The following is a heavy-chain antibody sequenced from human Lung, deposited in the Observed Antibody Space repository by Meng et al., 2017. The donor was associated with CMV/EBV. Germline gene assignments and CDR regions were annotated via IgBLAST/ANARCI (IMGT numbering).Heavy chain of an antibody. V-gene: IGHV3-30*02. CDR2: LRYDAINK. D-gene: IGHD1-1*01. J-gene: IGHJ4*02. CDR3: AKDRRRWNDVGDYFDY. CDR1: GFTFSDYG. Sequence: GGSLRLSCAASGFTFSDYGMHWVRQAPGKGLEWVAFLRYDAINKYYGDSVKGRFTISRDNSKNTLYAQMNSLRVEDTAVYYCAKDRRRWNDVGDYFDYWGQGXLVTVSS.